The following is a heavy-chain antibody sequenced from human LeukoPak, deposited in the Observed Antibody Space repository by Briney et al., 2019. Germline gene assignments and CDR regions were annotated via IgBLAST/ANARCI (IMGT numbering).Heavy chain of an antibody. J-gene: IGHJ4*02. CDR3: ARERDYIRFDY. V-gene: IGHV1-18*01. CDR1: GYTFTSYG. CDR2: ISVYNGNT. D-gene: IGHD4-11*01. Sequence: ASVEVSCKASGYTFTSYGLSWVRQAPGQGLEWMGWISVYNGNTNYAQRLQGRVTMTTDTSTTTAYLELRSLRSDDTAVYYCARERDYIRFDYWGQGTLVTVSS.